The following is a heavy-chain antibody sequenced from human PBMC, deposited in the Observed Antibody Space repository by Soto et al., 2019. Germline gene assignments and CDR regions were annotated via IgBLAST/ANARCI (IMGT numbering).Heavy chain of an antibody. J-gene: IGHJ4*02. CDR2: ITPTLNIA. Sequence: QLQLVQSGAEVREPGSSVKVSCKASGGTFRSYTVLWVRQAPGQGLEWMGGITPTLNIAKYAEKFQGRVTITADESTSTVNMHLSSLRSEDTAVYFCARGYYSGSNPSSFDYWGQGTLVAVSS. V-gene: IGHV1-69*01. CDR3: ARGYYSGSNPSSFDY. D-gene: IGHD1-26*01. CDR1: GGTFRSYT.